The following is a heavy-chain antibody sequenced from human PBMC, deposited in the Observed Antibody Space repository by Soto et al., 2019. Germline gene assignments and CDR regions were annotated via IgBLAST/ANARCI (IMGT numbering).Heavy chain of an antibody. CDR3: ARILRDTQGWYHHDF. D-gene: IGHD6-19*01. V-gene: IGHV4-59*01. CDR1: VASIETYY. CDR2: ISSSGIT. Sequence: SVTLSLTCSVNVASIETYYRRWMSQSPGKGLEWIGYISSSGITTYNPSLESRVTLSVDTAKNEFSLKLNSVTAADTATYYCARILRDTQGWYHHDFWGQGTLVTVS. J-gene: IGHJ4*02.